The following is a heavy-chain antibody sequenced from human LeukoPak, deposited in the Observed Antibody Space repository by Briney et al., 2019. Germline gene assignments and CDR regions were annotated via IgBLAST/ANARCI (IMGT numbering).Heavy chain of an antibody. V-gene: IGHV3-7*01. Sequence: HSGGSLRLSCAASGFTFRSYWMSWVRQAPGKGLEWVAKIKQDGSEKYHVDSVKGRFTISRDNAKNSLTLQINSLRAEDTAVYYCAREDWNSLNYCGQGTLVTVSS. CDR3: AREDWNSLNY. CDR1: GFTFRSYW. CDR2: IKQDGSEK. D-gene: IGHD1-7*01. J-gene: IGHJ4*02.